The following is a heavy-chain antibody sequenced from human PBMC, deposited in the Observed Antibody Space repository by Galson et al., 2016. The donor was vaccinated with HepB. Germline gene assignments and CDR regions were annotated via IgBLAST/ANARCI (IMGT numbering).Heavy chain of an antibody. CDR3: SADVSDSDGQIPDY. D-gene: IGHD5-24*01. J-gene: IGHJ4*02. CDR2: IKTRAEGGPT. V-gene: IGHV3-15*01. Sequence: SLRLSCAGSGLILAHAWMNWVRQAPGKGLEWVGRIKTRAEGGPTDFAAPAIGRFTTSRDDSKNTVYLHMNSLKIEDTAVYYCSADVSDSDGQIPDYWGQGTLVTVSS. CDR1: GLILAHAW.